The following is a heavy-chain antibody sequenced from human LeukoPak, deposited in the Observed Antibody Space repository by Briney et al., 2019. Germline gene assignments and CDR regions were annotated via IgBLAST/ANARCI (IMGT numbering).Heavy chain of an antibody. CDR2: ISGSGGIT. Sequence: GGSLRLSCAASGFTFSSYAMSWVRQAPGKGLEWVSVISGSGGITHYVDSVKGRFTISRDNSRNTLYLQMNSLRAEDTAVYYCVRDYYDSSGYYGVDYWGQGTLVTVSS. CDR1: GFTFSSYA. J-gene: IGHJ4*02. CDR3: VRDYYDSSGYYGVDY. V-gene: IGHV3-23*01. D-gene: IGHD3-22*01.